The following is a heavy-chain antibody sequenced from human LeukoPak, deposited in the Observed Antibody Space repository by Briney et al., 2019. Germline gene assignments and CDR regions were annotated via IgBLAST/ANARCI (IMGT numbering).Heavy chain of an antibody. CDR3: ARNSRYYDLLSGYFYDGFDF. Sequence: SGGSISTAGTYWIWIRQPAGQGLEWIGRIYTSGRTDYNPSLKSRVTISVDTSKNQFSLRLNSVTAADTARYYCARNSRYYDLLSGYFYDGFDFWGQGTVVTVSS. CDR2: IYTSGRT. J-gene: IGHJ3*01. D-gene: IGHD3-3*01. CDR1: SGGSISTAGTY. V-gene: IGHV4-61*02.